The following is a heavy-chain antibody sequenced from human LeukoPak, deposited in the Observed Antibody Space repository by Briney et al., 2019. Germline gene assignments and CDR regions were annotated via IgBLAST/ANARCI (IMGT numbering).Heavy chain of an antibody. CDR2: ISGSGSII. CDR3: AREDSDYSNYDS. Sequence: TGGSLRLSCAVSGFAFSSYNLNWVRQAPGKGLEWVSYISGSGSIIYYADSVKDRFTVSRDNAKNSLYLQMNDLRAEDTAVYYCAREDSDYSNYDSWGQGTLVTVSS. CDR1: GFAFSSYN. V-gene: IGHV3-48*03. D-gene: IGHD4-11*01. J-gene: IGHJ5*02.